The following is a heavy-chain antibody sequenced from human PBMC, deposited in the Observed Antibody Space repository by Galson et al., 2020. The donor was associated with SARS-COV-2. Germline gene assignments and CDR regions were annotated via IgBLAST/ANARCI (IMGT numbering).Heavy chain of an antibody. J-gene: IGHJ6*03. CDR3: ARRKYYNYYMDV. Sequence: SETLSLTCTVSGGSISTSSDYWGWIRQPPVKGLEWLATISYSGSTYYNPSLKSRVMISVDKSKNQFSLRMSSVTAADTAVYYCARRKYYNYYMDVWGKGTTVTSSS. CDR2: ISYSGST. V-gene: IGHV4-39*01. CDR1: GGSISTSSDY.